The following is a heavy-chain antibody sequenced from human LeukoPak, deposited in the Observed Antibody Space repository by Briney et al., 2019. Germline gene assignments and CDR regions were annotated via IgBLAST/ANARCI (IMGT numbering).Heavy chain of an antibody. CDR2: ITESDGNT. J-gene: IGHJ4*02. CDR1: GSTFSRYA. V-gene: IGHV3-23*01. CDR3: AKDVSQGYTFGSIEEEY. D-gene: IGHD5-18*01. Sequence: GGSLRLSCAASGSTFSRYATRWVRQAPGKGLEWLSAITESDGNTYYADSVKGRFTISRDNSKNTLYLQMNSLGADDTAVYFCAKDVSQGYTFGSIEEEYWGQRTLVTVSS.